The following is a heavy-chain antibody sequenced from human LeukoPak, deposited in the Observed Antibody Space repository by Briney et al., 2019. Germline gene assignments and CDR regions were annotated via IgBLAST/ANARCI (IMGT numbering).Heavy chain of an antibody. CDR1: GGSISSGDYY. Sequence: PSQTLSLTCTVSGGSISSGDYYWSWIRQPPGKGLEWVGYIYYSGSTYYNPSLKSRVTISVDTSKNQFSLKLSSVTAADTAVYYRARDQADSITRIWGQGTLVTVSS. CDR2: IYYSGST. D-gene: IGHD3-3*02. V-gene: IGHV4-30-4*08. CDR3: ARDQADSITRI. J-gene: IGHJ4*02.